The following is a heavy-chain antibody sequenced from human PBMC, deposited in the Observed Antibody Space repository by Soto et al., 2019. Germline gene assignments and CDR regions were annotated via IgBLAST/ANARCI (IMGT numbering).Heavy chain of an antibody. D-gene: IGHD5-12*01. Sequence: PGESLKISCKASGYSFSSYWIAWVRQMPGKGLEWMAIIYPDESDTRYSPSFQGQVTISADKSISTAYLQWSSLKASDTAMYYCVRMGFSGGGYLSYCYYGMDIWGQGTTVTVSS. CDR3: VRMGFSGGGYLSYCYYGMDI. CDR2: IYPDESDT. V-gene: IGHV5-51*01. CDR1: GYSFSSYW. J-gene: IGHJ6*02.